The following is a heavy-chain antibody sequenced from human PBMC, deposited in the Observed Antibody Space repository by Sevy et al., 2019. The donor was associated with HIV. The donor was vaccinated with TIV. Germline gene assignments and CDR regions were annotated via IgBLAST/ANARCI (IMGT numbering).Heavy chain of an antibody. Sequence: GGSLRLSCAASGFTFSSYAMSWVRQAPGKGLEWVSAISGSGGSTYYADSVKGRFTISRDNSKNTLYLQMNSLRAEDTAVYYCASLNTAMVMGQDYWGQGTLVTVSS. CDR1: GFTFSSYA. J-gene: IGHJ4*02. D-gene: IGHD5-18*01. CDR3: ASLNTAMVMGQDY. CDR2: ISGSGGST. V-gene: IGHV3-23*01.